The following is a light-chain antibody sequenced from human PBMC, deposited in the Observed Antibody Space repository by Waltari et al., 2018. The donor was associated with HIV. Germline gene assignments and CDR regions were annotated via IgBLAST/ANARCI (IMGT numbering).Light chain of an antibody. J-gene: IGLJ1*01. CDR2: DVN. Sequence: QSALTQPPSVSGSPGQSVTISCTGTTSDVGYYNYVSWYQQYPGKAPRLILFDVNQRPSWLPDRFSGSKSGTTASLTISGLQTADEAYYFCCAYAAGHVSYVFGNGTAVAVL. CDR3: CAYAAGHVSYV. CDR1: TSDVGYYNY. V-gene: IGLV2-11*01.